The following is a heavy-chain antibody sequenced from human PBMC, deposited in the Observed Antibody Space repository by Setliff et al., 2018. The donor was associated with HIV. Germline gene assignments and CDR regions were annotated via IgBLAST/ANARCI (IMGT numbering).Heavy chain of an antibody. CDR1: GNTFSSHY. D-gene: IGHD3-3*01. J-gene: IGHJ6*02. CDR2: INPSGDIT. Sequence: ASVKVSCKASGNTFSSHYMHWVRQAPGKGLEWMGLINPSGDITSYAEKFQGRVTMTRDTSINTIYMELSRLRSDDTAVYYCARDLRDGFEEWFSTLDDGMDVWGQGTTVTVSS. CDR3: ARDLRDGFEEWFSTLDDGMDV. V-gene: IGHV1-46*01.